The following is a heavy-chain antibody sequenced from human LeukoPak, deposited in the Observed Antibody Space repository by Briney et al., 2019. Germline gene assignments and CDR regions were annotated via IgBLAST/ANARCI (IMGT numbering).Heavy chain of an antibody. CDR3: ARVKVSGWLVLDY. V-gene: IGHV3-7*01. D-gene: IGHD6-19*01. J-gene: IGHJ4*02. CDR2: IKQDGSEK. CDR1: GFTFSSYS. Sequence: PGGSLRLSCAASGFTFSSYSMNWVRQAPGKGLEWVANIKQDGSEKYYVDSVKGRFTISRDNAKNSLYLQMNSLRAEDTAVYYCARVKVSGWLVLDYWGQGTLVTVSS.